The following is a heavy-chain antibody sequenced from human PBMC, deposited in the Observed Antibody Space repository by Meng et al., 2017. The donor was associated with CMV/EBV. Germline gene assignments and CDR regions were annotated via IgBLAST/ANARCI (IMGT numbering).Heavy chain of an antibody. Sequence: GESLKISCAASGFTFSDYYMSWIRQAPGKGLEWVSYISSSGSTIYYADSVKGRFTISRDNAKNSLYLQMNSLRDEDTAVYYCARDKGCSSTSCYAVDYFGMDVWGQGTTVTVSS. CDR2: ISSSGSTI. CDR1: GFTFSDYY. CDR3: ARDKGCSSTSCYAVDYFGMDV. J-gene: IGHJ6*02. V-gene: IGHV3-11*04. D-gene: IGHD2-2*01.